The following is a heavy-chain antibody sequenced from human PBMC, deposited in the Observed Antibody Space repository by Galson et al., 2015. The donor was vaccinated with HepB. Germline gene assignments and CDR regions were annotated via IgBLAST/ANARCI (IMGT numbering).Heavy chain of an antibody. CDR2: INEDGSTR. Sequence: SLRLSCAASGVTFSRYWMHWVRQVPGKGLVWVSRINEDGSTRSYADSVRGRFTISRDNAKSMVYLQMNSLRVEDTAVYYCAKDHGGPDDYWGQGTLVTVSS. V-gene: IGHV3-74*01. CDR3: AKDHGGPDDY. D-gene: IGHD5-24*01. CDR1: GVTFSRYW. J-gene: IGHJ4*02.